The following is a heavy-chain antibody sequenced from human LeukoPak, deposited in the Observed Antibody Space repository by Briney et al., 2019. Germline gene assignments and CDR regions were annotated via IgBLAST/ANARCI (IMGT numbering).Heavy chain of an antibody. CDR2: IYYSGST. D-gene: IGHD6-19*01. J-gene: IGHJ3*01. Sequence: SGTLSLTCTVSGGSISSSSHYWGWTRHPPGRGLGWIGSIYYSGSTYYNPSLKSRVTISVDTSKNQFSLNLSSVTAADTAVYYCARMSVDHTFDFWGQGTKVTVSS. CDR3: ARMSVDHTFDF. CDR1: GGSISSSSHY. V-gene: IGHV4-39*01.